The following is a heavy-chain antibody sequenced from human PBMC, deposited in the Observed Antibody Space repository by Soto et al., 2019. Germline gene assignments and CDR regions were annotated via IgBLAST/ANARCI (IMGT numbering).Heavy chain of an antibody. Sequence: GGSLRLSCAASGFTVSSNYMSWVRQAPGKGLEWVSVIHSGGSTYYTDSVKGRFTISRDNSKNTLYLQMNSLGAEDTAVYYCARDRHYYGMDVWGQGTTVTVSS. CDR1: GFTVSSNY. J-gene: IGHJ6*02. CDR3: ARDRHYYGMDV. CDR2: IHSGGST. V-gene: IGHV3-53*01.